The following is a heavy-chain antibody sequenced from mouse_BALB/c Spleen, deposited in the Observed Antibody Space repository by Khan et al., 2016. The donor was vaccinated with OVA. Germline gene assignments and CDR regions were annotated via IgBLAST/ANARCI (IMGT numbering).Heavy chain of an antibody. J-gene: IGHJ3*01. CDR2: ISSYCGVP. V-gene: IGHV1S137*01. D-gene: IGHD1-1*02. Sequence: QVQLLQSGAELVRPGVSLKLSCKGSGYTFTDYAMYWVKQSHAKSLEWSGVISSYCGVPDYNQTFKDKATMTVDRSSSTAYLKLARLTSEDSAIYYGARGGKFADWGQGTLVTVSA. CDR1: GYTFTDYA. CDR3: ARGGKFAD.